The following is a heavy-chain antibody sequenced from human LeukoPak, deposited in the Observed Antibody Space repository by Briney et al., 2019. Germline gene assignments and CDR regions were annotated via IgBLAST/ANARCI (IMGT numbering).Heavy chain of an antibody. V-gene: IGHV3-21*01. Sequence: GGSLRLSCAASGFTFSSYSMNWVRQAPGKGLEWVSSISSSSDYIYYADSVKGRFTISRDNAKNSLYLQTNSLRAEDTAVYYCARVGYCSGGSCFYYYYGMDVWGQGTTVTVSS. J-gene: IGHJ6*02. CDR2: ISSSSDYI. CDR3: ARVGYCSGGSCFYYYYGMDV. D-gene: IGHD2-15*01. CDR1: GFTFSSYS.